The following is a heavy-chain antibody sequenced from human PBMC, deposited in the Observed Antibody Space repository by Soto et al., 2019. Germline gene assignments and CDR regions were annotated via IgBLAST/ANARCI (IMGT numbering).Heavy chain of an antibody. CDR2: IIPIFGTA. D-gene: IGHD3-9*01. V-gene: IGHV1-69*13. Sequence: GASVKVSCKASGGTFSSYAISWVRQAPGQGLEWMGGIIPIFGTANYAQKFQGRVTITADESTSTAYMELSSLRSEDTAVYYCARVFYYDILTGYSSGSGGGWFDPWGQGTLVTVSS. CDR1: GGTFSSYA. CDR3: ARVFYYDILTGYSSGSGGGWFDP. J-gene: IGHJ5*02.